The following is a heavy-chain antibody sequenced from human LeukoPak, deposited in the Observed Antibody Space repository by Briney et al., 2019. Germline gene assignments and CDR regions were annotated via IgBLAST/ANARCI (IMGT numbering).Heavy chain of an antibody. V-gene: IGHV3-7*01. J-gene: IGHJ4*02. CDR1: GFTFSSYW. Sequence: GGSLRLSCAASGFTFSSYWMSWVRQAPGKGLEWVANIKQDGSEKYYVDSVKGRFTISRDNAKNSLYLQMNSLRAEDTAVYYCASGAEYSSGLVQGAYWGQGTLVTVSS. CDR2: IKQDGSEK. D-gene: IGHD6-19*01. CDR3: ASGAEYSSGLVQGAY.